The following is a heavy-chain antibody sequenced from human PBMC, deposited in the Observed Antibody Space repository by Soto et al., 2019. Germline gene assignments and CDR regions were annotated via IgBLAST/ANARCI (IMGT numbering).Heavy chain of an antibody. CDR3: AREWLREYYFDY. V-gene: IGHV1-69*13. Sequence: SVKVSCKASGGTFSSYAISWVRQAPGQGLEWMGGIIPIFGTANYAQKFQGRVTITADESTSTAYMELSSLRSEDTAVYYCAREWLREYYFDYWGQGTLVTVSS. J-gene: IGHJ4*02. CDR2: IIPIFGTA. D-gene: IGHD3-22*01. CDR1: GGTFSSYA.